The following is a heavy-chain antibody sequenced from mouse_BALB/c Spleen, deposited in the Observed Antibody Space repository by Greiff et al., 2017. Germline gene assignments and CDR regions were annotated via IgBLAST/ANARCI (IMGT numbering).Heavy chain of an antibody. CDR1: GYNFTSYW. J-gene: IGHJ3*01. CDR2: IYTGSGST. Sequence: QVQLQQPGAELVKPGTSVKLSCKASGYNFTSYWINWVKLRPGQGLEWIGDIYTGSGSTNYNEKFKSKATLTVDTSSSTAYMQLSSLASEDSALYYCARNELGAFAYWGQGTLVTVSA. CDR3: ARNELGAFAY. D-gene: IGHD3-1*01. V-gene: IGHV1-55*01.